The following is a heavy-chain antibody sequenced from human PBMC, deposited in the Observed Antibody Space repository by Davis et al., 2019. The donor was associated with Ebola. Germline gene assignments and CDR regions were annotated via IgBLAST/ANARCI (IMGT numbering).Heavy chain of an antibody. J-gene: IGHJ4*02. CDR1: GYTFTSYG. CDR2: ISAYNGNT. V-gene: IGHV1-18*01. Sequence: ASVKVSYKASGYTFTSYGISWVRQAPGQGLEWMGWISAYNGNTNYAQKLQGRVTMTTDTSTSTAYMELRSLRSDDTAVYYCARSRGSSDIVVVPAAFDYWGQGTLVTVSS. CDR3: ARSRGSSDIVVVPAAFDY. D-gene: IGHD2-2*01.